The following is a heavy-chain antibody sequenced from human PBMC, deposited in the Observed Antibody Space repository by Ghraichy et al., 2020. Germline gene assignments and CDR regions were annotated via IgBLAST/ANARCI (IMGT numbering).Heavy chain of an antibody. V-gene: IGHV3-23*01. D-gene: IGHD3-22*01. CDR1: GFTFSSYA. J-gene: IGHJ3*02. CDR2: ISGSGGST. Sequence: GESLRLSCAASGFTFSSYAMSWVRQAQGKGLEWVSAISGSGGSTYYADSVKGRFTISRDNSKNTLYLQMNSLRAEDTAVYYCAKDQKYYYDSSGYYSPDDAFDIWGQGTMVTVSS. CDR3: AKDQKYYYDSSGYYSPDDAFDI.